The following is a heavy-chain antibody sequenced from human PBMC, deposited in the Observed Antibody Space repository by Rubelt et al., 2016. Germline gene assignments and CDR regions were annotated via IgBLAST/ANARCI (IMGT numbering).Heavy chain of an antibody. Sequence: GGGLVQPGGSLRLSCAASGFTVSSNYMSWVRQAPGKGLEWVSLIYSGGATYYADSVKGRFTISRDNSKNTLYLQMNSLRTEDTAVYYCARDSSIAAADYYFDYWGQGTLVTVSS. CDR2: IYSGGAT. J-gene: IGHJ4*02. V-gene: IGHV3-66*02. CDR1: GFTVSSNY. D-gene: IGHD6-13*01. CDR3: ARDSSIAAADYYFDY.